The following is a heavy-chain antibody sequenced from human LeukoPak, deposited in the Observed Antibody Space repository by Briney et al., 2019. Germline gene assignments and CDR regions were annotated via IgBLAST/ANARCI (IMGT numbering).Heavy chain of an antibody. CDR3: ARDQFDSKPGIYDSSGYHFYY. CDR1: GYTFTIYY. J-gene: IGHJ4*02. D-gene: IGHD3-22*01. CDR2: IIPSGGGT. V-gene: IGHV1-46*01. Sequence: ASVKVSCKASGYTFTIYYMQWVRQAPGQGLEWMGIIIPSGGGTSYAQNFQGRVTMTRDTSISTAYMELSRLRSDDTAVYYCARDQFDSKPGIYDSSGYHFYYWGQGTLVTVSS.